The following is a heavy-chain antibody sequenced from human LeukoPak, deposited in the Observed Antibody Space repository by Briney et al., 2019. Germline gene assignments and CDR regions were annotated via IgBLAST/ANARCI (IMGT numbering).Heavy chain of an antibody. Sequence: SETLSLTCVVSGVSITNGYWWYWVRQTPGKGLEWIGEIYHNGRTKYNPSLKSRVSILVDKSRNQFSLNLSSVTAADTAVYYCARGTLGTMIVVVIMGAFDIWGQGTMVTVSS. D-gene: IGHD3-22*01. CDR2: IYHNGRT. J-gene: IGHJ3*02. CDR1: GVSITNGYW. CDR3: ARGTLGTMIVVVIMGAFDI. V-gene: IGHV4-4*02.